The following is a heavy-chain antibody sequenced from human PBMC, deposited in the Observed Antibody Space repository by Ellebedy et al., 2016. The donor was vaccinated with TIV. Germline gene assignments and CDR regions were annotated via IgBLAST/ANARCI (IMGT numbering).Heavy chain of an antibody. D-gene: IGHD6-13*01. CDR2: IKSNTVGETR. J-gene: IGHJ4*02. CDR1: GFSVSSNY. V-gene: IGHV3-15*01. Sequence: PGGSLRLSCAASGFSVSSNYVSWVRQGPGKGLEWVGSIKSNTVGETRDYAAPVKGRFTISMDESKRTLFLQMNSLNAEDTAVYYCTTGSSRGYWGQGTLVTVSS. CDR3: TTGSSRGY.